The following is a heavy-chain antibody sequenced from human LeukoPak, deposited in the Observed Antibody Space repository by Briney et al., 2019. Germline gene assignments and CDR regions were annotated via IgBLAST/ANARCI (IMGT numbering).Heavy chain of an antibody. Sequence: GESLKISCKASGYTFTNYWIGWVRQMPGKGLEGMAMIYPDDSDTKYSPSFQGQVTISVDESINTAYLQWSSLKASDTAIYYCARHEVGGDSSSGYEYYYYMDVWGKGTAVTVSS. V-gene: IGHV5-51*01. CDR2: IYPDDSDT. CDR3: ARHEVGGDSSSGYEYYYYMDV. J-gene: IGHJ6*03. D-gene: IGHD3-3*01. CDR1: GYTFTNYW.